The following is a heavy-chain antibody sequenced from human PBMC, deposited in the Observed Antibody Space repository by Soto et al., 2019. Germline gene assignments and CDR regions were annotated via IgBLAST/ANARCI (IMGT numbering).Heavy chain of an antibody. V-gene: IGHV3-23*01. CDR3: AKVGVGATTSVPFDAFDI. J-gene: IGHJ3*02. D-gene: IGHD1-26*01. Sequence: GESLKISCAASGFTFSSYAMSWVRQAPGKGLEWVSAISGSGGSTYYADSVKGRFTISRDNSKNTLYLQMNSLRAEDTAVYYCAKVGVGATTSVPFDAFDIWGQGTMVTVSS. CDR1: GFTFSSYA. CDR2: ISGSGGST.